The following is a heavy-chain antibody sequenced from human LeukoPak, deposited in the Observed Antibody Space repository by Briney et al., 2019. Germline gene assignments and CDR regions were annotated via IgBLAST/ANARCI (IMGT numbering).Heavy chain of an antibody. CDR2: INHSGST. D-gene: IGHD6-13*01. Sequence: SETLSLTCAVYGGSFSGYYWSWIRQPPGKGLEWIREINHSGSTNYNPSLKSRVTIPVDTSKNQFSLKLSSVTAADTAVYYCGSSWAYWGQGTLVTVSS. V-gene: IGHV4-34*01. CDR1: GGSFSGYY. CDR3: GSSWAY. J-gene: IGHJ4*02.